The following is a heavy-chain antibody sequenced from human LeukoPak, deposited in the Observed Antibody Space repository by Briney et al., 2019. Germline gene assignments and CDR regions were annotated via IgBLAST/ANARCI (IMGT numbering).Heavy chain of an antibody. CDR2: INWNGGST. D-gene: IGHD4-11*01. CDR1: GFTFDDYG. V-gene: IGHV3-20*01. CDR3: ARGVYSHAEYFDY. J-gene: IGHJ4*02. Sequence: GGSLRLSCAVSGFTFDDYGMSWVRQAPGKGLEWVAGINWNGGSTAYADSVKGRFTISRDNAKNSLYLQMNSLRVEDTALYHCARGVYSHAEYFDYWGQGTLVTVSS.